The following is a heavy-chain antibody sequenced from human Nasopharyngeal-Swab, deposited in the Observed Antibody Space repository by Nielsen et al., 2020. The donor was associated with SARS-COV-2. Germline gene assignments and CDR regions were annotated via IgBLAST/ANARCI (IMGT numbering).Heavy chain of an antibody. V-gene: IGHV3-23*01. CDR3: TKTLRRGRYFDY. CDR1: GFTFSSYA. D-gene: IGHD3-10*01. Sequence: GESLKISCATLGFTFSSYAMSWVRQAPGTGLEWVSTISGSGGSIYYADSVKGRFTISRDNSKNTLYLQMNSLRVEDTAVYYRTKTLRRGRYFDYWGQGTLVTVSS. CDR2: ISGSGGSI. J-gene: IGHJ4*02.